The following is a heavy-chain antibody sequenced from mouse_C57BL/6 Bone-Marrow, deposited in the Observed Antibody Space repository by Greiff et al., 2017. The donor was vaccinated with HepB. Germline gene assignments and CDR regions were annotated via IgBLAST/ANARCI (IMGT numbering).Heavy chain of an antibody. CDR1: GFTFSDYY. V-gene: IGHV5-16*01. Sequence: EVKLTESEGGLVQPGSSMKLSCTASGFTFSDYYMAWVRQVPEKGLEWVANINYDGSSTYYLDSLKSRFIISRDNAKNILYLQMSSLKSEDTATYYCAREVVTTVYFDYWGQGTTLTVSS. J-gene: IGHJ2*01. CDR3: AREVVTTVYFDY. D-gene: IGHD2-5*01. CDR2: INYDGSST.